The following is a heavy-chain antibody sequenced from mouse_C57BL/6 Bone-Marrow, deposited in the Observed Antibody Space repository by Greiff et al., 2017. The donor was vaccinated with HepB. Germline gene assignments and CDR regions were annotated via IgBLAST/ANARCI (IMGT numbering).Heavy chain of an antibody. CDR2: IDPENGDT. CDR3: TTYGNPFAY. Sequence: DVQLQESGAELVRPGASVKLSCTASGFNIKDDYMHWVKQRPEQGLEWIGWIDPENGDTEYASKFQGKATITADTSSNTAYLQLSSLTSEDTAVYYCTTYGNPFAYWGQGTLVTVSA. CDR1: GFNIKDDY. D-gene: IGHD2-1*01. V-gene: IGHV14-4*01. J-gene: IGHJ3*01.